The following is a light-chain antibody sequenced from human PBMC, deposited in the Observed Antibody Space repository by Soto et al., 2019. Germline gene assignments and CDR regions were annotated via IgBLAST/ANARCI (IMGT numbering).Light chain of an antibody. V-gene: IGLV1-40*01. Sequence: QSVLTQPPSVSGAPGQRVTISCTGSSSNIGAGYDVHWYQHLPETAPKLLIYGNINRPSGVPDRFSGSRSGTSASLAITGLQAEDEADYYCQSYDSSLSGSIFGGGTKLTV. CDR1: SSNIGAGYD. CDR2: GNI. J-gene: IGLJ2*01. CDR3: QSYDSSLSGSI.